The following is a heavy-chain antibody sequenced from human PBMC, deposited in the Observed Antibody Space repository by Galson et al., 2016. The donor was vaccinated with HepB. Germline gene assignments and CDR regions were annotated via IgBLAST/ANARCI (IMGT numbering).Heavy chain of an antibody. Sequence: SLRLSCAASGFTVSGNYMSWVRQAPGKGLEWVSVIYSGGTTYYADSVKGRFTISRDNSKNTLFLQMNTLRPEDTAVYYCARGVYGDHGWFDYWGQGTLVTVSS. J-gene: IGHJ4*02. CDR2: IYSGGTT. V-gene: IGHV3-66*02. D-gene: IGHD4-17*01. CDR1: GFTVSGNY. CDR3: ARGVYGDHGWFDY.